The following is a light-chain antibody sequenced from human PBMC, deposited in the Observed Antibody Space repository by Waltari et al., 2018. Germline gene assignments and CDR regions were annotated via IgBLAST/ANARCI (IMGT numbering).Light chain of an antibody. V-gene: IGLV1-44*01. Sequence: QSLLTPPPSASATPGQSVTISCSGSNANFGSQTAIWYQQFPGTAPKLLVHSFSQRPSGVPDRFSGSKSGTSASLAISGLQSEDEADYFCAAWDDTLNAWVFGGGTKLTVL. CDR3: AAWDDTLNAWV. CDR1: NANFGSQT. J-gene: IGLJ3*02. CDR2: SFS.